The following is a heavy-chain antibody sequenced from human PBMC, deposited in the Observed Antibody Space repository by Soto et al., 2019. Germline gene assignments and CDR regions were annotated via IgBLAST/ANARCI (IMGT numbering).Heavy chain of an antibody. V-gene: IGHV4-34*01. CDR3: ARGVGYAGVDY. Sequence: QVQLQQWGAGLLKPSETLSLTCAVYGGSFSVYYWSWIRQPPGKGLEWIGEINHSGSTNYNPSLKSRVPISVDRSKTQFSLKLGSVTAADTAVYYCARGVGYAGVDYWGQGTLVTVSS. CDR2: INHSGST. D-gene: IGHD5-12*01. CDR1: GGSFSVYY. J-gene: IGHJ4*02.